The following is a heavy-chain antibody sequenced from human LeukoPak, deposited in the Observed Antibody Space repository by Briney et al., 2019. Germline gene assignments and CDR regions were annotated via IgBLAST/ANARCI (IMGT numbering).Heavy chain of an antibody. CDR2: IYRGST. V-gene: IGHV4-59*01. J-gene: IGHJ5*02. CDR3: ARDWYGSGSYGWFDP. Sequence: SETLSLTCSVSGASIASSYWSWIRQTPGKGLGWIGNIYRGSTNYSPSFESRVTVSLDTSKNQISLRLTSVAAADTALYYCARDWYGSGSYGWFDPWGQGTLVTVSS. CDR1: GASIASSY. D-gene: IGHD3-10*01.